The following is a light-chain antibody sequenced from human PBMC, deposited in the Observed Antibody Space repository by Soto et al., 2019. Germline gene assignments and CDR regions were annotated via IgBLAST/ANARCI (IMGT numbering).Light chain of an antibody. CDR3: QRYGSSPRT. CDR1: QSVSSSY. CDR2: GAS. Sequence: EIVLTQSPGTLSLSPGERAILSCRASQSVSSSYLAWYQQKPGQAPRLLIYGASSRATGIPDRFSGSGSGTDFTLTISRLEPEDFAVYYCQRYGSSPRTFGQGTKVEIK. V-gene: IGKV3-20*01. J-gene: IGKJ1*01.